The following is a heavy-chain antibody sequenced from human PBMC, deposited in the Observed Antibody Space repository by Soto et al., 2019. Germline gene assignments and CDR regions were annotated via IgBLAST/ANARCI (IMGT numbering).Heavy chain of an antibody. CDR2: IYDSGNT. CDR3: VSSRAAIYGDAFDV. V-gene: IGHV4-59*03. J-gene: IGHJ3*01. Sequence: VQLQESGPGLVKPSETLSLTCSVSGDSISSYFRNWIRQPPGKGLEWIGCIYDSGNTDYNPSLKSRDTMSLSTSKNQFSLNLSSVTDADTAVYYCVSSRAAIYGDAFDVWGNGTMVTVSS. CDR1: GDSISSYF. D-gene: IGHD2-2*01.